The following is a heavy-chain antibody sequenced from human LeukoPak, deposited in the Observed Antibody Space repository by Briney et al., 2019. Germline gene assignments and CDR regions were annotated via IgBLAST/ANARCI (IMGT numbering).Heavy chain of an antibody. D-gene: IGHD2-15*01. J-gene: IGHJ1*01. CDR1: GYTFTGYY. Sequence: ASVKVSCKASGYTFTGYYMHWVRQAPGQGLEWMGWINPNSGGTNYAQKFQGRVTMTRDTSISTAYMELSRLRSDDTAVYYCARGRMLAGMVVAATSEYFQHWGQGTLVTVSS. CDR2: INPNSGGT. CDR3: ARGRMLAGMVVAATSEYFQH. V-gene: IGHV1-2*02.